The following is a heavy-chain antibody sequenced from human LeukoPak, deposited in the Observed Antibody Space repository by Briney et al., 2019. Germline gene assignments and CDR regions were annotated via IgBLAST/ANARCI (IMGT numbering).Heavy chain of an antibody. Sequence: GGSLRLSCAASGFTFSSYWMTWVRQAPGKGLEWVANIKTDGSQIYYVDSVKGRFTISRDNAKNSLYLQMNSLRPEDTALYYCAKDAGGYYYYYMGVWGKGTTVTISS. V-gene: IGHV3-7*03. CDR1: GFTFSSYW. D-gene: IGHD1-26*01. CDR3: AKDAGGYYYYYMGV. J-gene: IGHJ6*03. CDR2: IKTDGSQI.